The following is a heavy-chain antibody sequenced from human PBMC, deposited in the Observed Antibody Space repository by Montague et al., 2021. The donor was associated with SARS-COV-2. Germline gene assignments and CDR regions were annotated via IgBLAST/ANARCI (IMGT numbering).Heavy chain of an antibody. J-gene: IGHJ5*02. V-gene: IGHV3-30*04. D-gene: IGHD3-16*02. Sequence: SLRLSGAASGFTFSSYAMHWVRQAPGKGLEWVAVISYDGGNKYYADSVKGRFTISRDNAKNSLYLQMNSLRAEDTAVYYCVAFGGVIVTWFNPWGQGTLVTVSS. CDR2: ISYDGGNK. CDR1: GFTFSSYA. CDR3: VAFGGVIVTWFNP.